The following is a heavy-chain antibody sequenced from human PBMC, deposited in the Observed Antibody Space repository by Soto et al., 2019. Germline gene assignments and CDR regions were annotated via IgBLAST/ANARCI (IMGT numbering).Heavy chain of an antibody. CDR2: IYSGGST. Sequence: GGSLRLSCAASGFTVSSNYMSWVRQAPGKGLEWVSVIYSGGSTYYADSVKGRFTISRDNSKNTLYLQMNSLRAEDTAVYYCARSLPSPFLTVTTHVFDYWGQGTLVTVSS. V-gene: IGHV3-66*01. D-gene: IGHD4-17*01. CDR1: GFTVSSNY. CDR3: ARSLPSPFLTVTTHVFDY. J-gene: IGHJ4*02.